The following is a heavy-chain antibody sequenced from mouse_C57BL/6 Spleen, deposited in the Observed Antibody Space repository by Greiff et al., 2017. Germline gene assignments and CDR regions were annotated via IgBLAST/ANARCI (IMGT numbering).Heavy chain of an antibody. D-gene: IGHD3-2*02. CDR2: IDPEDGET. J-gene: IGHJ2*01. CDR1: GFNIKDYY. CDR3: ASAAQAPYYFDY. Sequence: VHVKQSGAELVKPGASVKLSCTASGFNIKDYYMHWVRQRTEQGLEWIGRIDPEDGETKYAPKFQGKATITADTSSNTAYLQLSSLTSEDTAVYYCASAAQAPYYFDYWGQGTTLTVSS. V-gene: IGHV14-2*01.